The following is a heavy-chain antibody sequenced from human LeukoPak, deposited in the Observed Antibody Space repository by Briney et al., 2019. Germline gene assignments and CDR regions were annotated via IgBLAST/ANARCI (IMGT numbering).Heavy chain of an antibody. Sequence: SETLSLTCTVSGGSLSPFYWSWIRQPPGKGLEWIAHVYHSGTTNYNPSLKSRVAISADTSKNQFSLRLGSVTAADTAVYYCARGACSGGSCLDSWGQGTLVTVS. CDR3: ARGACSGGSCLDS. V-gene: IGHV4-59*01. CDR2: VYHSGTT. D-gene: IGHD2-15*01. J-gene: IGHJ4*02. CDR1: GGSLSPFY.